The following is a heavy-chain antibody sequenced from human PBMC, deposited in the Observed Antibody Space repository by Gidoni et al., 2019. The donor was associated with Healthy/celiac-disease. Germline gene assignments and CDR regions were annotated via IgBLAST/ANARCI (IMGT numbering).Heavy chain of an antibody. CDR1: GFSLSTSGVG. V-gene: IGHV2-5*02. J-gene: IGHJ4*02. Sequence: QITLKESGPTLVKPTQTLTLNCTFSGFSLSTSGVGVGWIRQPPRKALEWLALIYWDDDKRYSPSLKSRLTITKDTSKNQVVLTMTNMDPVDTATYYCASIPSPTAFDYWGQGTLVTVSS. CDR3: ASIPSPTAFDY. CDR2: IYWDDDK. D-gene: IGHD3-3*01.